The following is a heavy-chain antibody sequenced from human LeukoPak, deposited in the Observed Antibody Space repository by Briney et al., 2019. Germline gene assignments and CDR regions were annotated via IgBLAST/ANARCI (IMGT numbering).Heavy chain of an antibody. Sequence: PGGSLRLSCAASGFTFDDYAMHWVRQAPGKGLEWVSGISWNSGSIGYADSVKGRFTISRDNAKNSLYLQMNSLRVEDTAVYYCASGVSASRYWGQGTLVTVSS. CDR3: ASGVSASRY. CDR2: ISWNSGSI. V-gene: IGHV3-9*01. D-gene: IGHD3-3*01. CDR1: GFTFDDYA. J-gene: IGHJ4*02.